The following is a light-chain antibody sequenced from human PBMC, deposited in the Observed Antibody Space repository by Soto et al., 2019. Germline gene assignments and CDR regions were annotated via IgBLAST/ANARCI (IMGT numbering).Light chain of an antibody. CDR2: EVT. V-gene: IGLV2-14*01. CDR1: SSDVGGYNY. J-gene: IGLJ1*01. CDR3: SSYTSSITYV. Sequence: QSALTQPASVSGSPGQSITISCTGTSSDVGGYNYVSWYQQHPGKAPKLMIYEVTNRPSGVSNRFSGSKSGNTASLTLSGLQADDEAEYYCSSYTSSITYVFGTGTKLTVL.